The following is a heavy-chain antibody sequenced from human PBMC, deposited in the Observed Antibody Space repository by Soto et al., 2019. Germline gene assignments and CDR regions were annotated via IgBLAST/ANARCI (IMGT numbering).Heavy chain of an antibody. D-gene: IGHD2-21*02. CDR1: GGSISSYY. J-gene: IGHJ4*02. Sequence: SETLSLTCTVSGGSISSYYWSWIRQPPGKGLEWIGYIYYSGSTNYNPSLKSRVTISVDTSKNQFSLKLSSVTAADTVVYYCARGWGLVFDYWGQGTLVTVSS. CDR3: ARGWGLVFDY. CDR2: IYYSGST. V-gene: IGHV4-59*01.